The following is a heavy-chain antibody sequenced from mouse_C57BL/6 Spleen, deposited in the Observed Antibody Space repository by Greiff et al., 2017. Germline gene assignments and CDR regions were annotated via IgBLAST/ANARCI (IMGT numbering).Heavy chain of an antibody. Sequence: QVQLQQPGAELVMPGASVKLSCKASGYTFTSYWMHWVKQRPGQGLEWIGEIDPSDSYTNYNQKFKGKSTLTVDKSSSTAYMQVSCLTSEDAAVYYCARVRGCSGSWFAYWGQGTLVTVSA. J-gene: IGHJ3*01. V-gene: IGHV1-69*01. CDR1: GYTFTSYW. D-gene: IGHD3-2*02. CDR2: IDPSDSYT. CDR3: ARVRGCSGSWFAY.